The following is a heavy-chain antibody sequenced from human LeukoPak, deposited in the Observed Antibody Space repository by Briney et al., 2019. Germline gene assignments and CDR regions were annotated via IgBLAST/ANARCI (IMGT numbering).Heavy chain of an antibody. CDR1: GFTFSTYW. V-gene: IGHV3-7*04. J-gene: IGHJ4*02. CDR3: ARGDDFSGDY. Sequence: GGSLRLSCTTSGFTFSTYWMSWVRHTPGKGLEWVANIDPDGHEKYHVDSVTGRFTISRDNAKNSLYLQMNSLRVEDTAVYYCARGDDFSGDYWGQGTLVTVSS. D-gene: IGHD2-21*02. CDR2: IDPDGHEK.